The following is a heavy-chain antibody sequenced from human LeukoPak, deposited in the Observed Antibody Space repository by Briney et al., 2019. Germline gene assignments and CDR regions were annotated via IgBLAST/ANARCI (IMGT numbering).Heavy chain of an antibody. CDR1: GFTFSSYT. V-gene: IGHV3-48*01. CDR2: ISSSSSTI. D-gene: IGHD4-11*01. CDR3: ARGLYSNYEGFDY. J-gene: IGHJ4*02. Sequence: GGSLRLSCAASGFTFSSYTMNWVRQAPGKGLEWVSYISSSSSTIYYADSVKGRFTISRDNAKNSLYLQMNSLRAEDTAVYYCARGLYSNYEGFDYWGQGTLVTVSS.